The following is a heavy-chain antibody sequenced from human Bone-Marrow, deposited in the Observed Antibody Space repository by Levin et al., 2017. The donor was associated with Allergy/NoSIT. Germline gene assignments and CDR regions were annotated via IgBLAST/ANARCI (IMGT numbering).Heavy chain of an antibody. CDR1: GYTFINYG. Sequence: ASVKVSCTASGYTFINYGISWVRQAPGQGLEWMGWISAYNASTNYAQKLQGRVTMTTDRSTSTAYMELRSLRSDDTAVYYCARFYYDTSGNYKYWGQGTLVTVSS. J-gene: IGHJ4*02. V-gene: IGHV1-18*01. D-gene: IGHD3-22*01. CDR3: ARFYYDTSGNYKY. CDR2: ISAYNAST.